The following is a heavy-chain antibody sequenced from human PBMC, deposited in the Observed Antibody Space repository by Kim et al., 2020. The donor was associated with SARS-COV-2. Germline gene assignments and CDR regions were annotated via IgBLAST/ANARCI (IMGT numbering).Heavy chain of an antibody. V-gene: IGHV3-9*01. D-gene: IGHD3-10*01. CDR2: ISWNSGNM. J-gene: IGHJ5*02. Sequence: GGSLRLSCAASGFTFDDFAMHWVRQVPGKGLEWVSAISWNSGNMGYADSVKGRFTSSRDNAKNSLYLQMRSLRPEDTAFYYCAKDTGPYGSGSYHWGQGTLVTVSS. CDR1: GFTFDDFA. CDR3: AKDTGPYGSGSYH.